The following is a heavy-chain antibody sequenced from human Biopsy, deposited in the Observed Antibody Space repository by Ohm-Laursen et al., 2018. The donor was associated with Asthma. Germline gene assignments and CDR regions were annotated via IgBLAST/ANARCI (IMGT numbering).Heavy chain of an antibody. D-gene: IGHD3-3*01. V-gene: IGHV3-21*05. J-gene: IGHJ4*02. CDR2: INYKSSSI. CDR1: GFTFSGYS. CDR3: ARVSALYDFWSGYSLYDY. Sequence: SLRLSCAASGFTFSGYSMNWVRQAPGKGLEWVSYINYKSSSIYYADSVKGRFTISRDNAENTLYLRMNSLRAEDTAVYYCARVSALYDFWSGYSLYDYWGQGTLVTVSS.